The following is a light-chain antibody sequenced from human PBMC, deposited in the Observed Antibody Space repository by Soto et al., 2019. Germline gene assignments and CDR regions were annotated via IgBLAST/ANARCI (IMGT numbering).Light chain of an antibody. Sequence: EIVMTPSPATLSVSPGERATLSCRASQSVSSNLAWYQQTPGQTPKLLIYVASTRATGIPARFSGSGSGTEFTLTISSLQSEDFAVYYCQQYNVWPLTFGGGTKVEFK. CDR2: VAS. CDR3: QQYNVWPLT. CDR1: QSVSSN. J-gene: IGKJ4*01. V-gene: IGKV3-15*01.